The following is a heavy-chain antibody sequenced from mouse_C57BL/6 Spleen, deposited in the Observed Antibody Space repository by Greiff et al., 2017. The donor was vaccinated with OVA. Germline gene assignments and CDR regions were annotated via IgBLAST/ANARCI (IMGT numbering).Heavy chain of an antibody. CDR3: AIIYYGYGWYFDV. CDR1: GYTFTTYP. Sequence: VQLQQSGAELVKPGASVKMSCKASGYTFTTYPIEWMKQNHGKSLEWIGNFHPYNDDTKYNEKFKGKATLTVEKSSSTVYLELSRLTSDGSAVYYCAIIYYGYGWYFDVWGTGTTVTVSS. CDR2: FHPYNDDT. V-gene: IGHV1-47*01. J-gene: IGHJ1*03. D-gene: IGHD2-2*01.